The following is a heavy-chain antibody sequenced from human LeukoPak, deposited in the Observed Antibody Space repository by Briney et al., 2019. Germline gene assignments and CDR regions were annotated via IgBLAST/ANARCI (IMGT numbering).Heavy chain of an antibody. CDR2: INPHSGDT. V-gene: IGHV1-2*02. J-gene: IGHJ4*02. CDR1: GYTFPDYG. Sequence: GASVKVSCKASGYTFPDYGISWVRQAPGQGLEWMGWINPHSGDTNYAQKFQGRVTMTRDTSTSTAYMEVSRLRSDDTAVYYCAKDMRSRGYSGYDCFDYWGQGTLVTVSS. D-gene: IGHD5-12*01. CDR3: AKDMRSRGYSGYDCFDY.